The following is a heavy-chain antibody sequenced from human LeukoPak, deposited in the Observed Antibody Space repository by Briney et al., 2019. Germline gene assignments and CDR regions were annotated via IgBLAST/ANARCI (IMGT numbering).Heavy chain of an antibody. CDR2: ISSSSSYI. CDR3: AMYCSSTSCQFVNY. D-gene: IGHD2-2*01. Sequence: SISSSSSYIYYADSVKGRFTISRDNAKNSLYLQMNSLRAEDTAVYYCAMYCSSTSCQFVNYWGQGTLVTVSS. J-gene: IGHJ4*02. V-gene: IGHV3-21*01.